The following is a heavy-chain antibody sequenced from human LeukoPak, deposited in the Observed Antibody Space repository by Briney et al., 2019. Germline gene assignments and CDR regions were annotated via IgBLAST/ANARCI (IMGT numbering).Heavy chain of an antibody. CDR1: GFTFSSYA. Sequence: GGSLRLSCAASGFTFSSYAMHWVRQAPGKGLEWVAVISYDGSNKYYADSVKGRFTISRDNSKNTLYLQMNSLRAEDTAVYYCARSYYDSSGYSNWFDPWGQGALVTVSS. J-gene: IGHJ5*02. V-gene: IGHV3-30*04. CDR3: ARSYYDSSGYSNWFDP. D-gene: IGHD3-22*01. CDR2: ISYDGSNK.